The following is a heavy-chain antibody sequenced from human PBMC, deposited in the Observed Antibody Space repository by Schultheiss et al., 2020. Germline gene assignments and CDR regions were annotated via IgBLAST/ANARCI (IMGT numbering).Heavy chain of an antibody. Sequence: GALRLSCAASGFTFSTYAMSWVRQAPGKGLEWVSAISGSGDSTYYADSVKGRFTISRDNSNNTLYLQVNSLTAEDTAVYYCAKGDYGAFDYWGQGTLVTVSS. V-gene: IGHV3-23*01. D-gene: IGHD4/OR15-4a*01. CDR2: ISGSGDST. CDR3: AKGDYGAFDY. CDR1: GFTFSTYA. J-gene: IGHJ4*02.